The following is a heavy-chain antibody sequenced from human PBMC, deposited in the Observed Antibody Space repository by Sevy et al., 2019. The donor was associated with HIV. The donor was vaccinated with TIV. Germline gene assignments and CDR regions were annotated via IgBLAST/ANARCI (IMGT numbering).Heavy chain of an antibody. CDR2: IYYSGST. V-gene: IGHV4-59*08. J-gene: IGHJ5*01. CDR1: GDSMSGYY. D-gene: IGHD2-2*01. Sequence: SETLSLTCNVSGDSMSGYYWSWIRQSPQRGLEWIGYIYYSGSTNNYNPSLESRATISVDTSKNKLILSLDSETAADTATYFCARHVSGSTTSFDSWGQGTLVTVSS. CDR3: ARHVSGSTTSFDS.